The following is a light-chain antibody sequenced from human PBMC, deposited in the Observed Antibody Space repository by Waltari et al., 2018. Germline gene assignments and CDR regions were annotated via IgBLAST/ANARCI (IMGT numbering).Light chain of an antibody. J-gene: IGLJ2*01. Sequence: SSVLTQDPAVSVALGQTVRITCQGDSLTTYAPTWYQQRPGQAPILVIFSVDDRPSGIPDRFSGSVSGDTASLTITGTQAEDEADYYCNSRDPTTNAVVFGGGTRLTVL. CDR2: SVD. V-gene: IGLV3-19*01. CDR1: SLTTYA. CDR3: NSRDPTTNAVV.